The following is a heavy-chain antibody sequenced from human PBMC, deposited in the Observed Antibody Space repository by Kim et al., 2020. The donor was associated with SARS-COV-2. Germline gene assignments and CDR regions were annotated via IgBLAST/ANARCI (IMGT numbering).Heavy chain of an antibody. CDR1: GFTFSSYS. V-gene: IGHV3-48*02. CDR3: ARKARQWRAQYYFDY. CDR2: ISSSSSTI. D-gene: IGHD6-19*01. Sequence: GGSLRLSCAASGFTFSSYSMNWVRQAPGKGLEWVSYISSSSSTIYYADSVKGRFTISRDNAKNSLYLQMNSLRDEDTAVYYCARKARQWRAQYYFDYWGQGTLVTVSS. J-gene: IGHJ4*02.